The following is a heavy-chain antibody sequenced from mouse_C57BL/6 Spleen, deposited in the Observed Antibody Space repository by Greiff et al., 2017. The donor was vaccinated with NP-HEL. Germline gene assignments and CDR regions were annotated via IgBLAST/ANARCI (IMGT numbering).Heavy chain of an antibody. V-gene: IGHV1-82*01. CDR1: GYAFSSSW. CDR2: IYPGDGDT. Sequence: VQLQQSGPELVKPGASVKISCKASGYAFSSSWMNWVKQRPGKGLEWIGRIYPGDGDTNYNGKFKGKATLTADKSSSTAYMQLSSLTSEDSAVYFCARSGYCGSSPFDYWGQGTTLTVSS. CDR3: ARSGYCGSSPFDY. J-gene: IGHJ2*01. D-gene: IGHD1-1*01.